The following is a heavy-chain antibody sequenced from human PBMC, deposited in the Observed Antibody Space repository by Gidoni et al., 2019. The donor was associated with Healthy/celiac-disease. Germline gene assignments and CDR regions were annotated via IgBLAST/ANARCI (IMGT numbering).Heavy chain of an antibody. Sequence: EVQLLESGGGLVQPGGSLRLSCAASGFTFSSYAMSWVRQAPGKGLEWVSAISGSGGSTYYADSVKGRFTISRDNSKNTLYLQMNSLRAEDTAVYYCAKDRWEWCSGGSCYPSDYWGQGTLVTVSS. CDR3: AKDRWEWCSGGSCYPSDY. CDR2: ISGSGGST. V-gene: IGHV3-23*01. CDR1: GFTFSSYA. D-gene: IGHD2-15*01. J-gene: IGHJ4*02.